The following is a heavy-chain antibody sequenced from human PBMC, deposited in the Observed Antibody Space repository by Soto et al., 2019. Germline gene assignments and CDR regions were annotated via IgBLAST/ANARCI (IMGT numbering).Heavy chain of an antibody. Sequence: QVQLQESGPGLVKPSQTLSLTCTVSGGSISSGGYYWSWIRQHPGKGLEWIGYIYYSGSTYYNPSLKSRVTISVDASKNQFSLKLSAVTAADTAVYYCARGGDYYDSSGYYLDYWGQGTLVTVSS. CDR3: ARGGDYYDSSGYYLDY. CDR1: GGSISSGGYY. CDR2: IYYSGST. J-gene: IGHJ4*02. D-gene: IGHD3-22*01. V-gene: IGHV4-31*03.